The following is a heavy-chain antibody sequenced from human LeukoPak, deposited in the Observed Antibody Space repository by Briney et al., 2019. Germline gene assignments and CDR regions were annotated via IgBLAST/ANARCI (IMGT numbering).Heavy chain of an antibody. CDR2: ISGTAVGT. D-gene: IGHD2/OR15-2a*01. V-gene: IGHV3-23*01. J-gene: IGHJ1*01. CDR3: AKDHFLTVVSRYADYFQH. Sequence: GGSLRLSCAASGFSFNTYAMSWVRQAPGKGLEWLSGISGTAVGTYYADPVKGRFTISRDNSKNTLYLQMNSLRVEDTAVYYCAKDHFLTVVSRYADYFQHWGQGTLVTVSS. CDR1: GFSFNTYA.